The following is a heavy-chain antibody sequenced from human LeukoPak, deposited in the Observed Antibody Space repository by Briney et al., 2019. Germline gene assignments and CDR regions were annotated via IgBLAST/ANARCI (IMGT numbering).Heavy chain of an antibody. Sequence: GGSLRLSCAASGFTVSSNYMSWVRQAPGKGLEWVSVIYSGGSTYYADSVEGRFTISRDNSKNTLYLQMNSLRAEDTAVYYYARIVTTVTTRYFQHWGQGTLVTVSS. J-gene: IGHJ1*01. CDR3: ARIVTTVTTRYFQH. V-gene: IGHV3-53*01. CDR1: GFTVSSNY. D-gene: IGHD4-17*01. CDR2: IYSGGST.